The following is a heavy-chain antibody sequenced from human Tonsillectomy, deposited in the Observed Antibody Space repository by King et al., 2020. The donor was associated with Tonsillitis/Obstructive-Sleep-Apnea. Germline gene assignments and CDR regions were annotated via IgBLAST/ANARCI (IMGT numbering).Heavy chain of an antibody. CDR2: IRSKAYGGTT. V-gene: IGHV3-49*04. Sequence: VQLVESGGGLVQPGRSLRLSCTTSGFTFGDYAMSWVRQAPGKGLEWVGFIRSKAYGGTTDYAASVKGRFTISRDNSKSLAYLQMNSLKTEDTAVYYCSRGGGYCSSTSCYLDVWGKGTAVTVSS. CDR3: SRGGGYCSSTSCYLDV. J-gene: IGHJ6*04. D-gene: IGHD2-2*01. CDR1: GFTFGDYA.